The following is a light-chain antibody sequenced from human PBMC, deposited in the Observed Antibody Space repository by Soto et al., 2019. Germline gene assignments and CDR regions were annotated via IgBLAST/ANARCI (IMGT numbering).Light chain of an antibody. CDR2: KAS. CDR3: QQYNGYPLT. J-gene: IGKJ2*01. Sequence: DIQMTQSPSTLSASVGDRVTITCRASQSISTWLAWYQQKPGKAPTLLIYKASSLRNVVPSRFSGSGSGTEFTLTIYSLQPDDFASYYCQQYNGYPLTFGQGTQLEIK. CDR1: QSISTW. V-gene: IGKV1-5*03.